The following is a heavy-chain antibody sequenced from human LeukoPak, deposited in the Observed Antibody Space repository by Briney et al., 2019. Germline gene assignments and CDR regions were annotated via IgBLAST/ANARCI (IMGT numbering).Heavy chain of an antibody. CDR3: AKVGVPYYDSSAYFDY. Sequence: PGGSLRLSCAASGFTFSSYAMSWVRQAPGKGLEWVSAISGSGGSTYHADSVKGRFTISRGNSKNTLYLQMNSLRAEDTAVYYCAKVGVPYYDSSAYFDYWGQGTLVTVSS. CDR2: ISGSGGST. J-gene: IGHJ4*02. V-gene: IGHV3-23*01. CDR1: GFTFSSYA. D-gene: IGHD3-22*01.